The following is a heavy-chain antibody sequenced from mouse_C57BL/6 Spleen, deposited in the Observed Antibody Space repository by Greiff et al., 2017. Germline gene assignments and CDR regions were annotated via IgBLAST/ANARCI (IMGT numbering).Heavy chain of an antibody. CDR3: ASGSHWYFDV. J-gene: IGHJ1*03. CDR1: GYSFTGYY. V-gene: IGHV1-42*01. Sequence: VQLQQSGPELVKPGASVKISCKASGYSFTGYYMNWVKQSPEKSLEWIGEINPSTGGTTYNQKFKAKATLTVDKSSSTAYMQLKSLTSEDSAVYYCASGSHWYFDVWGTGTTVTVSS. CDR2: INPSTGGT. D-gene: IGHD1-1*01.